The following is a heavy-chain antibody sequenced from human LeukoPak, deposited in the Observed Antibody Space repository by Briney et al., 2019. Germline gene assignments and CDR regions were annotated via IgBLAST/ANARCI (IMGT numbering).Heavy chain of an antibody. Sequence: GGSLRLSCAASGFTFSIDALSWVRQAPGKGLEWVSAISSSGGSTYYADSVKGRFTISRDNSKNTLYLQMSSLRADDRAVYYCAKAGSYGPYRYYFDYWGQGTLVTVSS. D-gene: IGHD5-18*01. CDR2: ISSSGGST. J-gene: IGHJ4*02. CDR1: GFTFSIDA. CDR3: AKAGSYGPYRYYFDY. V-gene: IGHV3-23*01.